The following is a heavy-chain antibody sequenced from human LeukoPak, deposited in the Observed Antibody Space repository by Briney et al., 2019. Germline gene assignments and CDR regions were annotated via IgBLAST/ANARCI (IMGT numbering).Heavy chain of an antibody. CDR2: IYYSGST. CDR3: ARDFWSGYSISFDY. V-gene: IGHV4-39*07. D-gene: IGHD3-3*01. CDR1: GGSISSSSYY. J-gene: IGHJ4*02. Sequence: SETLSLTCTVSGGSISSSSYYWGWIRQPPGKGLEWIGSIYYSGSTYYNPSLKSRVTMSVDTSKNQFSLKLSSVTAADTAVYYCARDFWSGYSISFDYWGQGTLVTVSS.